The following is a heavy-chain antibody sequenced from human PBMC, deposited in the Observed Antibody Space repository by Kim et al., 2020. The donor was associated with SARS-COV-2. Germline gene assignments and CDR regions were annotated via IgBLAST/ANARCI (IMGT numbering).Heavy chain of an antibody. CDR1: GFTFRSYG. V-gene: IGHV3-33*01. Sequence: GGSLRPSCAASGFTFRSYGMHWVRQAPGKGLEWVAVIWYDGSNKYYADSVKGRFTISRDNSKNTLYLQMNSLRAEDTAVYHCARAVGLWGSGRGCWFDPWGQGTLVTVSS. D-gene: IGHD3-10*01. J-gene: IGHJ5*02. CDR3: ARAVGLWGSGRGCWFDP. CDR2: IWYDGSNK.